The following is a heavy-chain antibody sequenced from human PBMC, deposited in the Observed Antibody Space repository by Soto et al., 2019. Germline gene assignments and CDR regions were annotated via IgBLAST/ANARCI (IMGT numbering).Heavy chain of an antibody. CDR2: INWNGGST. CDR1: GFTFDDYG. Sequence: GGSLRLSCAASGFTFDDYGMSWVRQAPGKGLEWVSGINWNGGSTGYADSVKGRFTISRDNAKNSLYLQMNSLRAEDTALYHCARGGSEDYYYMDVWGKGTTVTVSS. J-gene: IGHJ6*03. CDR3: ARGGSEDYYYMDV. V-gene: IGHV3-20*01. D-gene: IGHD1-26*01.